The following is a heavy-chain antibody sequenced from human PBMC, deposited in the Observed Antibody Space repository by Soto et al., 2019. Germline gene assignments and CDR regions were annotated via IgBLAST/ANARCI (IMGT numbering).Heavy chain of an antibody. J-gene: IGHJ4*02. Sequence: QVQLVQSGAEVTKPGSSVKVSCKASGGTFSSYTISWVRQAPGQGLEWMGRIIPILGIANYAQKFQGRVTITADKSTSTAYMELSSLRSEDTAVYYCARDQYGDYYFDYWGQGTLVTVSS. CDR1: GGTFSSYT. D-gene: IGHD4-17*01. V-gene: IGHV1-69*08. CDR3: ARDQYGDYYFDY. CDR2: IIPILGIA.